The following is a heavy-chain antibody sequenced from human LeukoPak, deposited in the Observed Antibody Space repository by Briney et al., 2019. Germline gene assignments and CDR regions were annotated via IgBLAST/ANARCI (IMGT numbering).Heavy chain of an antibody. V-gene: IGHV4-34*09. CDR3: ARDQKGSSGWYFDY. CDR2: IYYSGST. CDR1: GGSFSGYY. Sequence: SETLSLTCAVYGGSFSGYYWSWIRQPPGKGLEWIGYIYYSGSTYYNPSLKSRVTISVDTSKNQFSLKLSSVTAADTAVYYCARDQKGSSGWYFDYWGQGTLVTVSS. D-gene: IGHD6-19*01. J-gene: IGHJ4*02.